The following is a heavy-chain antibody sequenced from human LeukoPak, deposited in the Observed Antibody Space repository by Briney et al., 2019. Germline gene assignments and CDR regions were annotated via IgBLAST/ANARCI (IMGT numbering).Heavy chain of an antibody. V-gene: IGHV4-59*01. J-gene: IGHJ3*02. D-gene: IGHD2-2*01. CDR1: GGSISSYY. CDR3: ASYTTSRYCSSTSCYRAFDI. CDR2: IYYSGST. Sequence: SGTLSLTCTVSGGSISSYYWSWIRQPPGKGLEWIGYIYYSGSTNYNPSLKSRVTISVDTSKNQFSLKLSSVTAADTAVYYCASYTTSRYCSSTSCYRAFDIWGQGTMVTVSS.